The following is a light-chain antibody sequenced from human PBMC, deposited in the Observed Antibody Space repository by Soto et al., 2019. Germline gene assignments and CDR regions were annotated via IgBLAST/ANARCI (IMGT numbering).Light chain of an antibody. CDR3: QKHNSAPLF. Sequence: VMTQAPATLSVSPGERATLSCRASQTINNNVAWYQLKDGQVPRLLIYGASTRATDVPARFSGSGSGTDFTLTISSLQPEDVATYYCQKHNSAPLFFGPGTKVDIK. CDR1: QTINNN. J-gene: IGKJ3*01. V-gene: IGKV3-15*01. CDR2: GAS.